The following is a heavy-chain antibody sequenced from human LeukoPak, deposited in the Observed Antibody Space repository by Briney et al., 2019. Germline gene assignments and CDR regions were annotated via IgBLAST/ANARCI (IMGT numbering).Heavy chain of an antibody. J-gene: IGHJ6*02. D-gene: IGHD2-2*01. CDR1: GFTFSSHW. Sequence: AGGSLRLSCAASGFTFSSHWMHWVRQAPGKGLEWVSTISGSGGSTYYADSVKGRFTISRDNSKNTLYLQMNSLRAEDTAVYYCTKGYCSSSSCPYYYYYYGMDVWGQGTTVTVSS. V-gene: IGHV3-23*01. CDR3: TKGYCSSSSCPYYYYYYGMDV. CDR2: ISGSGGST.